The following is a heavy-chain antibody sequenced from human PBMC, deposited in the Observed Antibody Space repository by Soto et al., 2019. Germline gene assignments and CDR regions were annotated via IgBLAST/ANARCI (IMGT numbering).Heavy chain of an antibody. CDR3: ARDHKWDGMDV. D-gene: IGHD1-26*01. V-gene: IGHV4-31*03. CDR1: GGSFSSDSFI. J-gene: IGHJ6*02. Sequence: PPETLSLTCSVSGGSFSSDSFIWSWVRQFPGKGLEWIGYIYYSGTTYYNPSLRSRVIMSVDTSKNQFSLKLSSVTAADTAVYYCARDHKWDGMDVWGQGTTVTVSS. CDR2: IYYSGTT.